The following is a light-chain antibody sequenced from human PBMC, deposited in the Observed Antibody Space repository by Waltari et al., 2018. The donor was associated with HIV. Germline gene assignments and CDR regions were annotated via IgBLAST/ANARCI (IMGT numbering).Light chain of an antibody. V-gene: IGLV1-40*01. J-gene: IGLJ2*01. CDR3: QSYDRSLSGYVV. CDR2: GNS. CDR1: SSNIGAGFD. Sequence: QSLLTQPPSASGAPGHRVTISCTGSSSNIGAGFDVHWYQQLPGTVPKLLIYGNSNRPSGVPRRFSGSKSGTSASLAITGLQAEDEADYYCQSYDRSLSGYVVFGGGTKLTVL.